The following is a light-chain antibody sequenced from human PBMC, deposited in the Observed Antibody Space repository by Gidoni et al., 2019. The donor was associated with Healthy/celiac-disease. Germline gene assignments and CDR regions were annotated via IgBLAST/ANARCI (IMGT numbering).Light chain of an antibody. Sequence: DLVMTQSPLSLPVTPGEPASISCRSSQSLLHSNGYNYLDWYLQKPGQSPQLLIYLGSNRASGVPDRFSGSGSGTDFTLKISRVEAEDVGVYYGMQDLQTLITVGQGTRLESK. V-gene: IGKV2-28*01. J-gene: IGKJ5*01. CDR2: LGS. CDR1: QSLLHSNGYNY. CDR3: MQDLQTLIT.